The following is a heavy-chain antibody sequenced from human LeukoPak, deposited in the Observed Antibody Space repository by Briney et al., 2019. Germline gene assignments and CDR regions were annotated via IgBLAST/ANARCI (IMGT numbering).Heavy chain of an antibody. CDR1: GYTFTGYY. D-gene: IGHD4-23*01. Sequence: ASVKVSCKASGYTFTGYYMHWVRQAPGQGLEWMGWINPNSGGTNYAQKFQGWVTMTRDTSISTAYMELSRLRSDDTAVYYCARYDYGGNSGGYFDYWGQGTLVTVSS. CDR3: ARYDYGGNSGGYFDY. V-gene: IGHV1-2*04. J-gene: IGHJ4*02. CDR2: INPNSGGT.